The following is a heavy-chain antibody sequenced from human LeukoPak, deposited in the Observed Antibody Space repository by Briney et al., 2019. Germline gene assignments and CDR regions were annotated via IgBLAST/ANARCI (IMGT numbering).Heavy chain of an antibody. CDR1: GGSISSYY. J-gene: IGHJ6*03. CDR2: IYYSGST. Sequence: SETLSLTCTVSGGSISSYYWSWIRQPPGKGLEWIGYIYYSGSTNYNPSLKSRVTISVDTSKNQFSLKLSSVTAADTAVYYCARGVGVPAAASYYYYYMDVWGKGTTVTVSS. V-gene: IGHV4-59*12. CDR3: ARGVGVPAAASYYYYYMDV. D-gene: IGHD2-2*01.